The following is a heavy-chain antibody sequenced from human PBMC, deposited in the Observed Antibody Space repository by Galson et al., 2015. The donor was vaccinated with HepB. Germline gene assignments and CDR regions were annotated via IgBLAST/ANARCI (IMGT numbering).Heavy chain of an antibody. Sequence: SLRLSCAASGFTFSSYAMSWVRQAPGKGLEWVSAISGSGGSTYYADSVKGRFTISRDNSKNTLYLQMNSLRAEDTAVYYCAKKKLAVATTETDLNYWGQGTLVTVSS. CDR3: AKKKLAVATTETDLNY. CDR1: GFTFSSYA. V-gene: IGHV3-23*01. J-gene: IGHJ4*02. D-gene: IGHD5-12*01. CDR2: ISGSGGST.